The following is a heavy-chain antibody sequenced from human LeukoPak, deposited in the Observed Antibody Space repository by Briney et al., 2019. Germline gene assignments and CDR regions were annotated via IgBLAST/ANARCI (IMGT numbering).Heavy chain of an antibody. V-gene: IGHV3-23*01. CDR3: AKDHRDYSNYADY. D-gene: IGHD4-11*01. J-gene: IGHJ4*02. Sequence: GGSLRLSCAASGFTFSSYAMSWVRQAPGKGLEWVSAISGSGGSTYYADSVKGRFTISRDNSKNTLYLQMNSLRAGDTAVYYCAKDHRDYSNYADYWGQGTLVTVSS. CDR1: GFTFSSYA. CDR2: ISGSGGST.